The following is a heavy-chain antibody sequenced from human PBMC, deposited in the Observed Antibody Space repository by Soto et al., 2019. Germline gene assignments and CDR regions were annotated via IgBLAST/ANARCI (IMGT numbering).Heavy chain of an antibody. D-gene: IGHD3-22*01. Sequence: EVRLVESRGGLVKPGGSLRLSCTASGFTFNDAWMTRIRQAPGKGLEWVGRIKSHTDGGTTDYAAPVKGRFIISRDDSKSTFYLQMNSLKTEDTAVYYCTTFYYDNEDYWGQGTLVTVSS. V-gene: IGHV3-15*01. CDR3: TTFYYDNEDY. J-gene: IGHJ4*02. CDR2: IKSHTDGGTT. CDR1: GFTFNDAW.